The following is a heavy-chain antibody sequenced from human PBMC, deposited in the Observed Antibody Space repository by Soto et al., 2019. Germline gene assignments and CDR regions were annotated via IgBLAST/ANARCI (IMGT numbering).Heavy chain of an antibody. V-gene: IGHV4-59*07. CDR2: IYYSGST. CDR3: ARAGNWFDP. Sequence: SDTLSLTCTVSGGSISSYYWSWIRQPPGKGLEWIGYIYYSGSTNYNPSLKSRVTISVDTSKNQFPLKLSSVTAADTAVYYCARAGNWFDPWGQGTLVTVSS. J-gene: IGHJ5*02. CDR1: GGSISSYY.